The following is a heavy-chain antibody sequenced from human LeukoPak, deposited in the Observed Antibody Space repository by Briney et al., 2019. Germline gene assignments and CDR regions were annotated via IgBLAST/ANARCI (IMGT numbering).Heavy chain of an antibody. Sequence: PSETLSLTCTVSGGSISSSSYYWGWIRQPPGKGLEWIGSIYYSGSTNYNPSLKSRVTISVDTSKNQFSLKLSSVTAADTAVYYCARDHYYGSGSYYRQYYFDYWGQGTLVTVSS. D-gene: IGHD3-10*01. J-gene: IGHJ4*02. V-gene: IGHV4-39*07. CDR2: IYYSGST. CDR3: ARDHYYGSGSYYRQYYFDY. CDR1: GGSISSSSYY.